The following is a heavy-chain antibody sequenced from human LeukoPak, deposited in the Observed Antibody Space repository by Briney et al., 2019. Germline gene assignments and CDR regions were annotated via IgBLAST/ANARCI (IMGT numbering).Heavy chain of an antibody. D-gene: IGHD3-22*01. V-gene: IGHV1-69*04. CDR1: GGTLSSYA. CDR2: IIPIFGIV. CDR3: ARADSSGYSLDENFDY. Sequence: SVKVSCKASGGTLSSYAINWVRQAPGQGLEWIGRIIPIFGIVTYAQNFQGRVTITAAKSTHTAYMELSSLRSEDTAFYYCARADSSGYSLDENFDYWGQGTLVTVSS. J-gene: IGHJ4*02.